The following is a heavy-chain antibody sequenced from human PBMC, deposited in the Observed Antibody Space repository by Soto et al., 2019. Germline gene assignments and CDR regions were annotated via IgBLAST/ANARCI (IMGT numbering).Heavy chain of an antibody. CDR3: ARDGGDCGYRLIYYYYIGMDV. V-gene: IGHV1-3*04. CDR2: INIGSGNT. J-gene: IGHJ6*02. CDR1: GYAFSSYA. D-gene: IGHD2-21*02. Sequence: QVQLVQSGAEGKKPGASVKVSCKASGYAFSSYAMHWVRQAPGQRLEWMGWINIGSGNTEYSQNFQDRITITRDTSASTVYMELSSLRSEDTAVYYCARDGGDCGYRLIYYYYIGMDVWGQGTTVSVSS.